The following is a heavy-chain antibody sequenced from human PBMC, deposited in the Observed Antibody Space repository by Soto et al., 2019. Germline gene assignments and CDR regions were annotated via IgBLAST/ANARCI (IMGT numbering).Heavy chain of an antibody. CDR1: GFIFSNNC. J-gene: IGHJ4*02. D-gene: IGHD3-10*02. CDR2: MSYDGSDT. Sequence: GGSLRLSCVGSGFIFSNNCMHWVRQTPGKGLEWVAFMSYDGSDTFYADSVKGRFTISRDNSKNTLFLHMSNLRAEDTAMYYCTIVRVADSALDHWGQGTLVTVSS. V-gene: IGHV3-30*02. CDR3: TIVRVADSALDH.